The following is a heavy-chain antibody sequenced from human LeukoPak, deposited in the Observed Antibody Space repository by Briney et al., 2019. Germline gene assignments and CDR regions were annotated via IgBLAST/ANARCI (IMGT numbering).Heavy chain of an antibody. CDR1: GGSISSGGYS. CDR2: IYHSGST. V-gene: IGHV4-30-2*01. J-gene: IGHJ4*02. CDR3: ARVYSYGFDY. Sequence: PSQTLSLTCAVSGGSISSGGYSWSWIRPPPGKGLEWIGYIYHSGSTYYNPSLKSRVTISVDRSKNQFSLKLSSVTAADTAVYYCARVYSYGFDYWGQGTLVTVSS. D-gene: IGHD5-18*01.